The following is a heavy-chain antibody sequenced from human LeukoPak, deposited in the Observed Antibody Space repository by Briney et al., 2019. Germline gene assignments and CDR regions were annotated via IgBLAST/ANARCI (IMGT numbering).Heavy chain of an antibody. Sequence: PGGSLRLSCAASGFTFSDYYMSWIRQAPGKGLEWVSYISSSGSTIYYADSVKGRFTISRDNAKNSLYLQMNSLRAEDTAVYYCARERSDYSNLIDYWGQGTLVTVSS. J-gene: IGHJ4*02. CDR3: ARERSDYSNLIDY. D-gene: IGHD4-11*01. CDR1: GFTFSDYY. V-gene: IGHV3-11*04. CDR2: ISSSGSTI.